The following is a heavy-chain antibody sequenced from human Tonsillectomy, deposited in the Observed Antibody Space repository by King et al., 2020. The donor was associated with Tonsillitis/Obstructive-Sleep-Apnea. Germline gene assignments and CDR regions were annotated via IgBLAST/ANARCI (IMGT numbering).Heavy chain of an antibody. CDR3: AKGVGGPRDWFDP. D-gene: IGHD3-10*01. J-gene: IGHJ5*02. V-gene: IGHV3-9*01. Sequence: QLVQSGGGLVQPGRSLRLSCAASGFTFDDYAMHWVRQAPGKGLEWVSGISWNSGSIGYADSVKGRFTISRDNAKNSLYLQMNSLRAEDTALYYCAKGVGGPRDWFDPWGQGTLVTVSS. CDR2: ISWNSGSI. CDR1: GFTFDDYA.